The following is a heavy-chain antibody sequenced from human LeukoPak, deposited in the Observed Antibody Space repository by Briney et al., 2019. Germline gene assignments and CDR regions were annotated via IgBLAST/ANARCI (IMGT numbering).Heavy chain of an antibody. CDR1: GFTFDDYG. V-gene: IGHV3-20*01. CDR2: INWNGGST. Sequence: GGSLRLSCAASGFTFDDYGMSWVRQAAGKGLEWVSGINWNGGSTGYADSVKGRFTISRGNAKNSLYLQMNSLRAEDTALYHCARESGYSYGYSIDYWGQGTLVTVSS. D-gene: IGHD5-18*01. J-gene: IGHJ4*02. CDR3: ARESGYSYGYSIDY.